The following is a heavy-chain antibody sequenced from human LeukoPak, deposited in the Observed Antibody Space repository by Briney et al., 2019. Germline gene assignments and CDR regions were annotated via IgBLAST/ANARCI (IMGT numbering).Heavy chain of an antibody. J-gene: IGHJ4*02. CDR3: AKSSPGQQLVLGY. CDR2: IPYDGSNK. CDR1: GFTFSSYG. V-gene: IGHV3-30*18. D-gene: IGHD6-13*01. Sequence: PGRSLRLSCAASGFTFSSYGMHWVRQAPGKGLEWVAVIPYDGSNKYYADSVKGRFTISRDNSKNTLYLQMNSLRAEDTAVYYCAKSSPGQQLVLGYWGQGTLVTVSS.